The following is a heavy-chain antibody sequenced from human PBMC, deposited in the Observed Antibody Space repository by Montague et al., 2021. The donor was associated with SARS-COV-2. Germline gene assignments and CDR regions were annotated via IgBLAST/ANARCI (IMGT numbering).Heavy chain of an antibody. Sequence: SETLSLTCTVSGGSISSYYWSWVRQPPGKGLERIGYIYYSGSTNYNPSLKSRVTISVDTSKNQFSLKLSSVTAADTAVYYCARGHYSSSWYGIRYYFDYWGQGTLVTVSS. CDR1: GGSISSYY. CDR2: IYYSGST. D-gene: IGHD6-13*01. CDR3: ARGHYSSSWYGIRYYFDY. J-gene: IGHJ4*02. V-gene: IGHV4-59*12.